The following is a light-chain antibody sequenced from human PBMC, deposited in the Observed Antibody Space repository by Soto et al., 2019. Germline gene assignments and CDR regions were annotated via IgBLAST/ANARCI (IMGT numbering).Light chain of an antibody. Sequence: EVVLTQSPVTLSLSPGERATLSCRASQSFRGLLAWYQQKPGQAPRLLIYDASNRATGIPVRFSGSGSGKDYTLTITNLEHEDFAIYYCQQRSSWPWTFGQGTKVDI. J-gene: IGKJ1*01. CDR3: QQRSSWPWT. V-gene: IGKV3-11*01. CDR2: DAS. CDR1: QSFRGL.